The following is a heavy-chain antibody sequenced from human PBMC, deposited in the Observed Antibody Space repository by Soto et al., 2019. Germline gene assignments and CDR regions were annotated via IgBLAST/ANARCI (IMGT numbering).Heavy chain of an antibody. CDR2: IKEDGSEI. CDR3: AAIERWSDSKY. J-gene: IGHJ4*02. CDR1: GFTFSRYW. V-gene: IGHV3-7*01. D-gene: IGHD2-15*01. Sequence: EVQLVGSGGGLVQPGGSLRLSCVASGFTFSRYWMNWVRQAPGKGLEWVANIKEDGSEINYVDSLKGRFTIYRDKAKVSVYLQMNSLGAEVTGVYFGAAIERWSDSKYWGQGIPVAVSS.